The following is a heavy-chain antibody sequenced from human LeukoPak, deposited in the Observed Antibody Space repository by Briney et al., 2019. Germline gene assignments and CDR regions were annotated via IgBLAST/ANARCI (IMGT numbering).Heavy chain of an antibody. CDR3: ARGYTVVGYFDY. J-gene: IGHJ4*02. V-gene: IGHV4-39*07. CDR1: GGSISSSAYY. D-gene: IGHD2-21*01. CDR2: IYFSGST. Sequence: SETLSLTCTVSGGSISSSAYYWGWLRQPPGKGLEWIGSIYFSGSTYYNPSLKSRDTISVDTSKNQFSLKLRSVTAADTAVYYCARGYTVVGYFDYWGQGALVTVSS.